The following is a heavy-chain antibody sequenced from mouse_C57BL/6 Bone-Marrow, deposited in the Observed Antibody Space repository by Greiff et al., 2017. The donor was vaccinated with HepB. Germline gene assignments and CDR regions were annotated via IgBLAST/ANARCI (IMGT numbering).Heavy chain of an antibody. CDR3: ATPYYDYDGYAMDY. D-gene: IGHD2-4*01. V-gene: IGHV2-2*01. CDR1: GFSLTSYG. Sequence: VMLVESGPGLVQPSQSLSITCTVSGFSLTSYGVHWVRQSPGKGLEWLGVIWSGGSTDYNAAFISRLSISKDNSKSQVFFKMNSLQADDTAIYYCATPYYDYDGYAMDYWGQGTSVTVSS. CDR2: IWSGGST. J-gene: IGHJ4*01.